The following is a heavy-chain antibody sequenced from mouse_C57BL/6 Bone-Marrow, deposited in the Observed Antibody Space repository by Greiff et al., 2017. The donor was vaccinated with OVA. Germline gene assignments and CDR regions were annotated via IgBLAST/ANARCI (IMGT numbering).Heavy chain of an antibody. J-gene: IGHJ1*03. Sequence: EVKVEESGPGLVKPSQSLSLTCSVTGYSITSGYYWNWIRQFPGNKLEWMGYISYDGSNNYNPSLKNRISITRDTSKNQFFLKLNSVTTEDTATYYCARDYYGSSYDWYFDVWGTGTTVTVSS. V-gene: IGHV3-6*01. CDR3: ARDYYGSSYDWYFDV. CDR2: ISYDGSN. D-gene: IGHD1-1*01. CDR1: GYSITSGYY.